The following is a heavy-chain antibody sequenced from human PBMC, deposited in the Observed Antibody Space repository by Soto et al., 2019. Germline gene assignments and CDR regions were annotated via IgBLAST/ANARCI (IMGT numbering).Heavy chain of an antibody. D-gene: IGHD3-22*01. CDR2: IYSGGST. J-gene: IGHJ4*02. CDR3: ARRGPDYYDTSGYYYFDY. V-gene: IGHV3-66*01. Sequence: PGGSLRLSCAASGFTVSSNYMSWVRQAPGKGLEWVSVIYSGGSTYYADSVKGRFTISRDNSKNTLYLQMNSLRAEDTAVYYCARRGPDYYDTSGYYYFDYWGLGTLVTVS. CDR1: GFTVSSNY.